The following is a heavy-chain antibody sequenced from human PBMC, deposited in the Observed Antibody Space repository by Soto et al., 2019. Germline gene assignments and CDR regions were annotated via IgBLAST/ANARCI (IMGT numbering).Heavy chain of an antibody. D-gene: IGHD1-1*01. CDR1: GYAFTTYG. CDR3: SRVRYGDY. CDR2: ISAHNDNT. Sequence: QVHLVQSGAEVKKPGASVKVSCKGSGYAFTTYGITWVRQAPGQGLEWMGWISAHNDNTNYAQKLQGRVTVTRDTSTSTAYMELRCLRSVDTAVYYCSRVRYGDYWGQGALVTVSS. J-gene: IGHJ4*02. V-gene: IGHV1-18*01.